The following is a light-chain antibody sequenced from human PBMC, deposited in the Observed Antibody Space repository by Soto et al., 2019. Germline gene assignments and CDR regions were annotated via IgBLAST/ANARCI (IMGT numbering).Light chain of an antibody. Sequence: VLTQPPSASGSPGQSVTISCAGTINDVGGYNYVSWYQQHPGKVPQLMIYQVTKRPSGVPDRFSASKSDTTASLTISGLQAEDEGDYYCMSYAGRNRFVSGTGTKVPVL. CDR2: QVT. CDR1: INDVGGYNY. CDR3: MSYAGRNRFV. V-gene: IGLV2-8*01. J-gene: IGLJ1*01.